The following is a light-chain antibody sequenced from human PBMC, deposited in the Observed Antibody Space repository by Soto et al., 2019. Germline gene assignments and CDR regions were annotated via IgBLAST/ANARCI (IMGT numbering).Light chain of an antibody. Sequence: EIVMTQSPATLSVSPGERATLSCRASQSVSSTLAWYQQKPGQAPRLLIYGASTRATAIPARFSGSGSGTEFTLTISSLQSEDFAVYYCQHYNNWPAFGQGTKVEIK. CDR3: QHYNNWPA. CDR1: QSVSST. V-gene: IGKV3-15*01. CDR2: GAS. J-gene: IGKJ1*01.